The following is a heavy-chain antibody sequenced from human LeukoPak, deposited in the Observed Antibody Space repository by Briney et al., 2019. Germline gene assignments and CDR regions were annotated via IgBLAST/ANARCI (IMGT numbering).Heavy chain of an antibody. Sequence: SVKVSCKASGNSISNYAVSWVRQAPGQGFEWMGGIIPIFGTADYAQKFQGRVTITADQSTSTTYMALSSLKSEDTTTYYCTTRACHAGGCSSSFYYYYGLHFWGQGTTVSVS. D-gene: IGHD3-16*01. CDR2: IIPIFGTA. J-gene: IGHJ6*02. V-gene: IGHV1-69*13. CDR3: TTRACHAGGCSSSFYYYYGLHF. CDR1: GNSISNYA.